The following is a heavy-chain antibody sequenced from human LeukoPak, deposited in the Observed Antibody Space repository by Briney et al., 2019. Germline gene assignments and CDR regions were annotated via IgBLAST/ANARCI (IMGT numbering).Heavy chain of an antibody. D-gene: IGHD2-15*01. CDR1: GGSISNYY. J-gene: IGHJ3*02. CDR2: IFSSGGT. V-gene: IGHV4-59*08. CDR3: ARHLPRTDIGYAFDI. Sequence: PSETLSLTCTVSGGSISNYYWTWIRQPPGKGLEWIGYIFSSGGTNYNPSLKSRVTISVDTSKNQFSLRLSSVTAADTAVYYCARHLPRTDIGYAFDIWGQGTVVTVSS.